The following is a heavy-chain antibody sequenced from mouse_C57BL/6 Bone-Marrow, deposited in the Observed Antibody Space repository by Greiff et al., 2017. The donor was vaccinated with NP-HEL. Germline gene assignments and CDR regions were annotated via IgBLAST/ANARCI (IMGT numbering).Heavy chain of an antibody. CDR3: AREGHYYYGSSFAY. V-gene: IGHV1-81*01. D-gene: IGHD1-1*01. J-gene: IGHJ3*01. Sequence: QVQLKQSGAELARPGASVKLSCKASGYTFTSYGISWVKQRTGQGLEWIGEIYPRSGNTYYNEKFKGKATLTADKSSSTAYMELRSLTSEDSAVYFCAREGHYYYGSSFAYWGQGTLVTVSA. CDR2: IYPRSGNT. CDR1: GYTFTSYG.